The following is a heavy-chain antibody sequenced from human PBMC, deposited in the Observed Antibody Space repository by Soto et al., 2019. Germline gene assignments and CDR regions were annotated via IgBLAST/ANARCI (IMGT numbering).Heavy chain of an antibody. CDR2: ISGSGGST. CDR1: GFTFSSYA. CDR3: AKEHGVRGVIGAFDI. V-gene: IGHV3-23*01. D-gene: IGHD3-10*01. J-gene: IGHJ3*02. Sequence: EVQLLESGGGLVQPGGSLRLSCAASGFTFSSYAMSWVRQAPGKGLEWVSAISGSGGSTYYADSVKGRFTISRDNSKTTLYLPMHSLRVEDTDVYYCAKEHGVRGVIGAFDIWAQGTMVTVSS.